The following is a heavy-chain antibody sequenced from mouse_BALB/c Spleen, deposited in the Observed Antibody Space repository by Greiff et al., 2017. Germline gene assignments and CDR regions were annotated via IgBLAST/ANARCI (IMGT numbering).Heavy chain of an antibody. CDR2: IDPENGDT. CDR1: GFNIKDYY. Sequence: EVQLQQSGAELVRSGASVKLSCTASGFNIKDYYMHWVKQRPEQGLEWIGWIDPENGDTEYAPKFQGKATMTADTSSNTAYLQLSSLTSEDTAVYYCNSGTWCAYWGQGTLVTVSA. D-gene: IGHD4-1*01. V-gene: IGHV14-4*02. CDR3: NSGTWCAY. J-gene: IGHJ3*01.